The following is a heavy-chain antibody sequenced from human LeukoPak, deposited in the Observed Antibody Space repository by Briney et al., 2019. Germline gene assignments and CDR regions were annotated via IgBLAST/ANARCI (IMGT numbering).Heavy chain of an antibody. Sequence: GGSLRLSCAASGFIFSTYRMSWVRQAPGKGLEWVSLINDSGRRTYYADSVKGRFTVSRDNAKNSLYLQMNSLRAEDTAVYYCARGGCSSASCAFDYWGQGTLVTVSS. J-gene: IGHJ4*02. D-gene: IGHD2-2*01. CDR1: GFIFSTYR. CDR3: ARGGCSSASCAFDY. V-gene: IGHV3-23*01. CDR2: INDSGRRT.